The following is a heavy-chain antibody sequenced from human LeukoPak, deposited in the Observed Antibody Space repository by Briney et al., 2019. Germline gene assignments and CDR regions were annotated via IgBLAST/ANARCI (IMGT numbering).Heavy chain of an antibody. CDR3: ARDHYCYSTSCYFDY. CDR1: GYSFSNYW. Sequence: GESLKISCRASGYSFSNYWVGWVRQMPGKGMEYMGIIFPGDSNIRYNPSFQGQATMSVDSSTNTAYLQWSSLKASDSAMYYCARDHYCYSTSCYFDYWGQGTLVTVSS. CDR2: IFPGDSNI. J-gene: IGHJ4*02. V-gene: IGHV5-51*01. D-gene: IGHD2-2*01.